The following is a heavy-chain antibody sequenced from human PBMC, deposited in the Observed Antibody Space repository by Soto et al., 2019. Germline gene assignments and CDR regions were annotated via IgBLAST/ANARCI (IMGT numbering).Heavy chain of an antibody. CDR3: AREEGYCNGGPCYRGAFDF. J-gene: IGHJ3*01. V-gene: IGHV3-21*02. CDR1: RFTFSDYS. Sequence: EVQLVESGGGLVKPGGSPRLSCAASRFTFSDYSVLWVRQAPGKGLEWLAFIGNSNNPTFYADSVRGRFTISRDNPKNSVYLQMNSLREEYTAVYFCAREEGYCNGGPCYRGAFDFWGQGTIVTVSS. D-gene: IGHD2-15*01. CDR2: IGNSNNPT.